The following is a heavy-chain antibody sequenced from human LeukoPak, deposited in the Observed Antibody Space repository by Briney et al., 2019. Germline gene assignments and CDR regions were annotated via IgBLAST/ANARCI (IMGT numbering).Heavy chain of an antibody. V-gene: IGHV3-66*01. J-gene: IGHJ4*02. CDR3: ARRLEYRGSKELFDY. CDR2: IYSGGYT. CDR1: GFTVTTNY. D-gene: IGHD6-6*01. Sequence: PGESLRLSCAASGFTVTTNYMTWVRQAPGKGLEWVSIIYSGGYTDYADSVKGRFTISRDNSKNTLDLQMNSLRAEDTAVYYCARRLEYRGSKELFDYWGQGTLVTVSS.